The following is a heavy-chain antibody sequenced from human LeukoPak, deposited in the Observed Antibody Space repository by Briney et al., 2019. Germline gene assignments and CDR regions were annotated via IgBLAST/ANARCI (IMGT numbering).Heavy chain of an antibody. Sequence: PGRSLRLSCAASGFTFTYYTMNWVRQAPGKGLEWVSSISSSKTYIYYADSVKGRFTISRDNAKNSLSLLMNSLRAEDTAVYYCARDFFYYGSGSYSPRYFDYWGQGTLVTVSS. CDR3: ARDFFYYGSGSYSPRYFDY. D-gene: IGHD3-10*01. CDR2: ISSSKTYI. V-gene: IGHV3-21*01. J-gene: IGHJ4*02. CDR1: GFTFTYYT.